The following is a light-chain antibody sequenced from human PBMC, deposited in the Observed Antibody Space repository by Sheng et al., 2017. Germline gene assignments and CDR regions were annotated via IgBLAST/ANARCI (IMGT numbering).Light chain of an antibody. CDR1: QSVSSN. Sequence: EIVMTQSPATLSVSPGERATLSCRASQSVSSNLAWYQQKPGQAPXLLIYGASTRATGIPARFXGSGPGTEFTLTISSLQSEDFAVYYCQQYNNWPITFGQGTRLEIK. CDR2: GAS. CDR3: QQYNNWPIT. J-gene: IGKJ5*01. V-gene: IGKV3-15*01.